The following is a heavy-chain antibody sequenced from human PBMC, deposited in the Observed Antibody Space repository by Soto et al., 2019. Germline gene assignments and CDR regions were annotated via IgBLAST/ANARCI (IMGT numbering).Heavy chain of an antibody. D-gene: IGHD3-10*01. V-gene: IGHV4-59*07. CDR3: ASYNSTYYSGMDV. CDR2: IYYSGIT. Sequence: PSDTLSLTCTVSGGSISSYYWSWIRQPPGKGLEWIGYIYYSGITNYNPSLKSRVTISVDTSKNQFSLKLSSVTAADTAVYYCASYNSTYYSGMDVWGQETTLTISS. CDR1: GGSISSYY. J-gene: IGHJ6*02.